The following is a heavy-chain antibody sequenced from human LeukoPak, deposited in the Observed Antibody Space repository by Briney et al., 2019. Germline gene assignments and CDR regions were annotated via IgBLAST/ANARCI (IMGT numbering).Heavy chain of an antibody. D-gene: IGHD3-22*01. J-gene: IGHJ6*03. CDR2: INPSGDPT. Sequence: GASVKVSCKASGYTFTSYYMHWVRQAPGQGLEWVGLINPSGDPTTYAQKFQGRVTMTSDMSTSTVYMELSSLRSEDTAVYYCARSSGYYSSLFYMHVWGKGTTATVSS. CDR3: ARSSGYYSSLFYMHV. V-gene: IGHV1-46*01. CDR1: GYTFTSYY.